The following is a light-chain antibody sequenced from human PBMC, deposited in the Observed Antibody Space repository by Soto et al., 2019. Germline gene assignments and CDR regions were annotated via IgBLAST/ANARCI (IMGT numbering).Light chain of an antibody. CDR3: SSYKSSSTLPYV. CDR2: DVN. J-gene: IGLJ1*01. CDR1: SSDVGGYNL. V-gene: IGLV2-14*01. Sequence: QSALTQPASVSGSPGQSIPISCTGTSSDVGGYNLVSWYQQYPDKAPKLMIFDVNTRPSGVSNRFSGSKSGNTASLTISGLQAEDEADYYCSSYKSSSTLPYVFGTGTKVTVL.